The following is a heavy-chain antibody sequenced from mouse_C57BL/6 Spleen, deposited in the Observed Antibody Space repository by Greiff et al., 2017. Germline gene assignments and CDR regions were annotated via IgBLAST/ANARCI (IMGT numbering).Heavy chain of an antibody. CDR2: INPSNGGT. D-gene: IGHD2-2*01. J-gene: IGHJ3*01. CDR3: SRSSTMVTRFAY. CDR1: GYTFTSYW. Sequence: QVQLQQPGTELVKPGASVKLSCKASGYTFTSYWMHWVKQRPGQGLEWIGNINPSNGGTNYNEKFKSKATLTVDKSSSTAYMQLSSLTSEDSAVXYCSRSSTMVTRFAYWGKGTLVTVSA. V-gene: IGHV1-53*01.